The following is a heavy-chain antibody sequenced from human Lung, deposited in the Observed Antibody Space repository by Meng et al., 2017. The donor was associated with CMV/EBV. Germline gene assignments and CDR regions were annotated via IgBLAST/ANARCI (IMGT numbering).Heavy chain of an antibody. CDR3: ARARSPTHFDY. Sequence: GEXXKISCTASGFTFSTYDFHWVRQPTGKGLECVSSIGTVGDTYSIGSVKGRFIISREDAKNSVYLQMNCLRDGDTGLYYCARARSPTHFDYWGQGALVTVSS. CDR2: IGTVGDT. CDR1: GFTFSTYD. V-gene: IGHV3-13*01. J-gene: IGHJ4*02.